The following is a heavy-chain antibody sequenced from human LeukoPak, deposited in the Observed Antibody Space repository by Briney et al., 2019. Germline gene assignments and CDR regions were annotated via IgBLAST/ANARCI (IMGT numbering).Heavy chain of an antibody. CDR1: GGTFSSYA. CDR3: ASPRGYCSSTSCPYDY. V-gene: IGHV1-69*05. J-gene: IGHJ4*02. Sequence: SVKVSCRASGGTFSSYAISWVRQAPGQGLEWMGGIIPIFGTANYAQQFQGRVTITTDESTSTAYMELSSLRSEDTAVYYCASPRGYCSSTSCPYDYWGQGTLVTVSS. D-gene: IGHD2-2*01. CDR2: IIPIFGTA.